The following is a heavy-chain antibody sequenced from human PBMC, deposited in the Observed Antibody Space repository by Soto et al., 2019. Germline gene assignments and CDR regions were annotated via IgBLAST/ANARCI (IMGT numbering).Heavy chain of an antibody. CDR3: ARVGELAVRGAGAFDI. Sequence: QVQLVQSGAEVKKPGSSVKVSCKASGGTFSSYAISWVRQAPGQGLEWMGGIIPIFGPANYAQKFQGRVTNTADEATSTAYMELSSLSSEDTAVYYCARVGELAVRGAGAFDIWGQGTIVTVSS. J-gene: IGHJ3*02. CDR2: IIPIFGPA. CDR1: GGTFSSYA. D-gene: IGHD3-10*01. V-gene: IGHV1-69*01.